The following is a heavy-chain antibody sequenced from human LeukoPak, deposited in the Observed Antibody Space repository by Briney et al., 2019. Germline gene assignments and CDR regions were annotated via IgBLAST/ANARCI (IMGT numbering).Heavy chain of an antibody. CDR2: INPSGGST. CDR3: AREGEYSSGWYLGFDY. J-gene: IGHJ4*02. CDR1: GYTFTSYY. V-gene: IGHV1-46*01. D-gene: IGHD6-19*01. Sequence: ASVKVSCKASGYTFTSYYMHWVRQAPGQGLEWMGIINPSGGSTSYAQKFQGRVTMTRDMSTSTVYMELSSLRSEDTAVYYCAREGEYSSGWYLGFDYWGQGTLVTVPS.